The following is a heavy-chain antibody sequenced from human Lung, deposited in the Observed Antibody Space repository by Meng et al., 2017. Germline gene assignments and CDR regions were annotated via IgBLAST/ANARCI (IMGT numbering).Heavy chain of an antibody. J-gene: IGHJ4*02. CDR1: GFTFSSYA. CDR2: ISGSGGST. CDR3: VRRIEYSSSSGY. V-gene: IGHV3-23*01. Sequence: EVQRLESGGGLVQPGGSPRLSCVAFGFTFSSYAMTWVRQAPGKVLEWVSSISGSGGSTYYADSVRGRFTISRDNSKNTVYLQMNSLRAEDTAIYYCVRRIEYSSSSGYWGQGTLVTVSS. D-gene: IGHD6-6*01.